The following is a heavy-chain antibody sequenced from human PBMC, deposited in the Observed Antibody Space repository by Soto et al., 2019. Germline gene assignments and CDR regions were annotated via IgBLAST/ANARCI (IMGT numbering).Heavy chain of an antibody. Sequence: QVQLVESGGGVVQPGRSLRLSCAASGFTFSNFGMHWVRQAPGKGLEWVALISNVGNDKYYTDSVNGRFTISRDNSKNTLYLQLSSLRVEETAVDYCVKDLETRGGGLGNVDHGGQGTLVTVSS. CDR3: VKDLETRGGGLGNVDH. CDR1: GFTFSNFG. J-gene: IGHJ4*02. V-gene: IGHV3-30*18. CDR2: ISNVGNDK. D-gene: IGHD3-10*01.